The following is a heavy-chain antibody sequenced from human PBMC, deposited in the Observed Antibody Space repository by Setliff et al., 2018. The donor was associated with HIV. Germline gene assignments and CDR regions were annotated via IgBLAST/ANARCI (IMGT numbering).Heavy chain of an antibody. CDR3: TRAQIAAPRPFDY. CDR2: INHKGVT. V-gene: IGHV4-34*01. CDR1: GGAFNGYY. D-gene: IGHD2-21*01. Sequence: SETLSLTCAVYGGAFNGYYWTWIRQSPGRGLEWIGEINHKGVTNYSPSLMRRATISAETSKNQFSLGLSAVTAADTALYFCTRAQIAAPRPFDYWGQGTLVTVSS. J-gene: IGHJ4*02.